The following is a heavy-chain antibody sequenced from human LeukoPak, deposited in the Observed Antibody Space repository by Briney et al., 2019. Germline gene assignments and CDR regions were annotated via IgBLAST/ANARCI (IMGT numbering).Heavy chain of an antibody. J-gene: IGHJ5*02. V-gene: IGHV3-23*01. Sequence: PGGSLRLSCAASGFTFSSYAMSWVRQAPGKGLEWVSAISGSGGSTYYADSVKGRITISRDNSKNTLYLQMNSLRAEDTAVYYCAKGYSSSWYGNWFDPWGQGTLVTVSS. D-gene: IGHD6-13*01. CDR1: GFTFSSYA. CDR3: AKGYSSSWYGNWFDP. CDR2: ISGSGGST.